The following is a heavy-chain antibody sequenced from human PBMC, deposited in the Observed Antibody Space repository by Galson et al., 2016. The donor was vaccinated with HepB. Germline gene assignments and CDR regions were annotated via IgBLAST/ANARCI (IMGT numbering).Heavy chain of an antibody. CDR3: AKDYYDSSGYRSYWYFDL. CDR2: ISGSGGNS. V-gene: IGHV3-23*01. J-gene: IGHJ2*01. D-gene: IGHD3-22*01. Sequence: SLRLSCAASGFTFSSYAMSWFRQAPGKGLEWVSAISGSGGNSYYADSVKGRFTISRDNSKNTLYVQMHSLRAEDTAVYYCAKDYYDSSGYRSYWYFDLWGRGTLVTVSS. CDR1: GFTFSSYA.